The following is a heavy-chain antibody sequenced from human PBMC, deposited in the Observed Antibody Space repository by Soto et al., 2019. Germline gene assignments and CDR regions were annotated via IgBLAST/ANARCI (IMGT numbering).Heavy chain of an antibody. CDR3: ARGGYSYGFDY. V-gene: IGHV3-53*01. D-gene: IGHD5-18*01. J-gene: IGHJ4*01. CDR2: MDIGGST. CDR1: GFTVSSNY. Sequence: GGSLRLSCAPSGFTVSSNYRSWVRQAPGKGLGWVSVMDIGGSTYYGDSGKGRFTISRDNSQNALYLQVNSLRTEETAVYYCARGGYSYGFDYWGQGTLVTVSS.